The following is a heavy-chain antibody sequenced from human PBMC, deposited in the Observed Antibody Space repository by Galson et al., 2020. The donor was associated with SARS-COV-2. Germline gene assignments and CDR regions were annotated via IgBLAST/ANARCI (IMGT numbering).Heavy chain of an antibody. V-gene: IGHV3-30*01. CDR2: LSYDGSNK. Sequence: GWSLRLSCAASGFTFSSYAMHWVRQAPGKGLEWVEVLSYDGSNKYYADSVKGRFTISRDNSKNTLYLQMNSLRAEDTAVYYCARETITLVDYWGQGTLVTVSS. CDR1: GFTFSSYA. D-gene: IGHD3-10*01. CDR3: ARETITLVDY. J-gene: IGHJ4*02.